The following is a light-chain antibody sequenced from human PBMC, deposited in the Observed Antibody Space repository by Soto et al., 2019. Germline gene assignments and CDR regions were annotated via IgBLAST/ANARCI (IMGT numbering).Light chain of an antibody. V-gene: IGKV3-15*01. CDR3: QQYNDWLT. J-gene: IGKJ4*01. Sequence: EIVMTQSPATLSVSPGERATLSCRASQAVGSNLAWYQHKPGQAPRPLIYGASTRATRIPARFSGSGSGTDFTLTSNRLQSEDFALYYCQQYNDWLTFGGGTKVEIK. CDR2: GAS. CDR1: QAVGSN.